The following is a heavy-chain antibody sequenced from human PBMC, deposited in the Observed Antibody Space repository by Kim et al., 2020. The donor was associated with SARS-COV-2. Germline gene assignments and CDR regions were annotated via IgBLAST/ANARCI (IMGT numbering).Heavy chain of an antibody. CDR2: SA. D-gene: IGHD3-9*01. Sequence: SAYYANTVRGRFTLSRDNSKNTLYLRMNSLRAEDSAIYYWAKCPILTGIDYWGQGSLVTVSS. V-gene: IGHV3-23*01. CDR3: AKCPILTGIDY. J-gene: IGHJ4*02.